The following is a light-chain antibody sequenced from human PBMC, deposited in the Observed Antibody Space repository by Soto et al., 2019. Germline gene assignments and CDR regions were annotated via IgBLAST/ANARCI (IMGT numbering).Light chain of an antibody. Sequence: QSALTQPASVSGSPGESITISCTGTSSDVGAYDYVSWYQQHPDKAPKLIIYEVSHRPSGVSNRFSGSKSVNTATLTISGLQAEDEADYSCSSYTSSSTRVFGTGTKLTVL. CDR3: SSYTSSSTRV. CDR2: EVS. CDR1: SSDVGAYDY. V-gene: IGLV2-14*03. J-gene: IGLJ1*01.